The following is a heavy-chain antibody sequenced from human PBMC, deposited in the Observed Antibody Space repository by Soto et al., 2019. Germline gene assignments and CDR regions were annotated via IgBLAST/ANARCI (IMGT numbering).Heavy chain of an antibody. Sequence: PSETLSLTCTVSGGSISSYYWSWIRRPPGKGLEWIGYIYYSGSTNYNPSLKSRVTISVDTSKNQFSLKLSSVTAADTAVYYCARESDAYHYYGMDVWGQGTTVTVSS. D-gene: IGHD2-21*01. CDR3: ARESDAYHYYGMDV. V-gene: IGHV4-59*01. J-gene: IGHJ6*02. CDR1: GGSISSYY. CDR2: IYYSGST.